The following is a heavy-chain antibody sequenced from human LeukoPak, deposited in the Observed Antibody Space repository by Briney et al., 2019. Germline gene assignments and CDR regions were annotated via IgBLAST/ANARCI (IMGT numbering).Heavy chain of an antibody. Sequence: GGSLRLSCAASGFTFSTYGMHWVRQAPGKGLEGVAVIRYDGGNKNYGDSVKDRFTISRDNSKNTLYLQMNSLRAEDTAVYYCARDRRPCSSTSCRVYYYYGMDVWGQGTTVTVSS. J-gene: IGHJ6*02. D-gene: IGHD2-2*01. CDR2: IRYDGGNK. CDR3: ARDRRPCSSTSCRVYYYYGMDV. V-gene: IGHV3-33*08. CDR1: GFTFSTYG.